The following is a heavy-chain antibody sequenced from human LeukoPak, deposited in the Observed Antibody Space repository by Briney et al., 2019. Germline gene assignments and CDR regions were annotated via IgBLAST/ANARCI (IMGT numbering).Heavy chain of an antibody. CDR1: GYTSTGYY. CDR3: ARDGSCTNGVCYFPCDY. Sequence: ASVKVSCKASGYTSTGYYMHWVRQAPGQGLEWMGWISAYNGNTHYAQKLQGRVTMTTDTSTSTAYMELRSLRSDDTAVYYCARDGSCTNGVCYFPCDYWGQGTLVTVSS. CDR2: ISAYNGNT. J-gene: IGHJ4*02. D-gene: IGHD2-8*01. V-gene: IGHV1-18*04.